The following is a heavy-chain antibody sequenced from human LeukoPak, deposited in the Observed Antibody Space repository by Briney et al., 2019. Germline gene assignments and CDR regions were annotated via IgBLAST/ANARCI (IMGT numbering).Heavy chain of an antibody. CDR1: GFTFSSHA. CDR2: IRYDGINK. D-gene: IGHD3-10*02. V-gene: IGHV3-30*02. J-gene: IGHJ6*04. CDR3: AELGITMIGGV. Sequence: GGSLRPSCAASGFTFSSHAMHWVRQAPGKGLEWVAFIRYDGINKYYADSVKGRFTISRDNAKNSLYLQMNSLRAEDTAVYYCAELGITMIGGVWGKGTTVTISS.